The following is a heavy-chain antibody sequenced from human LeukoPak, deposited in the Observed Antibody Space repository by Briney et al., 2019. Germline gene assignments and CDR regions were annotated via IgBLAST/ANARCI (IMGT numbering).Heavy chain of an antibody. CDR1: GFSFSSYE. Sequence: GGSLTLSCAASGFSFSSYEMNWVRQPPGKGLEWVSYISSSGSTIYYADSVKGRFTISRDTAKNSLYLQMYSLRAEDTAVYYCARADAAIFFGGTYAHAFDMWGQGTMVTVSS. CDR3: ARADAAIFFGGTYAHAFDM. CDR2: ISSSGSTI. V-gene: IGHV3-48*03. D-gene: IGHD3-3*01. J-gene: IGHJ3*02.